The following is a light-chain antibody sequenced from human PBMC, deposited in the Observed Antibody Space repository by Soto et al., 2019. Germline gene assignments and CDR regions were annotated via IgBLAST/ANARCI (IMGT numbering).Light chain of an antibody. CDR3: QQSYTTPYT. V-gene: IGKV1-39*01. J-gene: IGKJ2*01. CDR1: QTIAMY. CDR2: TTS. Sequence: DIQMTQSPSSLSASVGDRVTITCRASQTIAMYVNWFQQKPGKAPKLLIYTTSSFQSGVPPRFSGSGSETDFTLTISRLQPEYSATYYCQQSYTTPYTFGQGTKLEIK.